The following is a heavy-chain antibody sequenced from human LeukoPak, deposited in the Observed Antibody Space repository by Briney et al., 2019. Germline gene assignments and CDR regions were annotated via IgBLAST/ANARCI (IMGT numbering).Heavy chain of an antibody. CDR3: ARAAGHSSGYSADY. Sequence: GGSLRLSCAASGFTFSSYEMNWVRQAPGKGLEWVSYISSSGSTIYYADSVKGRFTISRDNAKNSLYLQMNSLRAEDTALYYCARAAGHSSGYSADYWGQGTLVTVSS. CDR1: GFTFSSYE. D-gene: IGHD3-22*01. V-gene: IGHV3-48*03. J-gene: IGHJ4*02. CDR2: ISSSGSTI.